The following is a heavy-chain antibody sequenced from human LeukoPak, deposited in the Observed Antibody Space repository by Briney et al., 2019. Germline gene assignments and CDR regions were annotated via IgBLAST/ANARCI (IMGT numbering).Heavy chain of an antibody. CDR2: IRYDGSNK. V-gene: IGHV3-30*02. CDR3: ARDQGIAELQLARQYFDY. J-gene: IGHJ4*02. D-gene: IGHD6-13*01. Sequence: PGGSLRLSCAASGFTFSSYGMHWVRQAPGKGLEWVAFIRYDGSNKYYADSVKGRFTISRDNSKNTLYLQMNSLRAEDTAVYYCARDQGIAELQLARQYFDYWGQGTLVTVSS. CDR1: GFTFSSYG.